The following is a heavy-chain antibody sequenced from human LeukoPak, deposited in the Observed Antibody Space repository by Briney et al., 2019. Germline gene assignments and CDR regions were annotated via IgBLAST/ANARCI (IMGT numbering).Heavy chain of an antibody. V-gene: IGHV3-23*01. CDR2: ISGSGGGT. D-gene: IGHD6-13*01. Sequence: GGSLRLSCAASGFTVSSNYMSWVRQAPGKGLEWVSAISGSGGGTYYADSVKGRFTISRDNSKNTLYLQMNSLRAEDTAVYYCAKGAHSSSWYSHAFDIWGQGTMVTVSS. CDR3: AKGAHSSSWYSHAFDI. CDR1: GFTVSSNY. J-gene: IGHJ3*02.